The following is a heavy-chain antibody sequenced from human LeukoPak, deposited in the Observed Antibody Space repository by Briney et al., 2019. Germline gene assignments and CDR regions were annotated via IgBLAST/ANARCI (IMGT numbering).Heavy chain of an antibody. V-gene: IGHV3-23*01. J-gene: IGHJ3*02. CDR2: ISGSGSNT. D-gene: IGHD1-26*01. CDR1: GFSFSSHA. Sequence: GGSLRLSCEASGFSFSSHAMSWVRQAPGKGLEWVSAISGSGSNTYYADSVKGRFTISRDNSKNTLYLQMNSLRAEDTAVYYCAKHMSGSYLRHAFDIWGQGTMVTVSS. CDR3: AKHMSGSYLRHAFDI.